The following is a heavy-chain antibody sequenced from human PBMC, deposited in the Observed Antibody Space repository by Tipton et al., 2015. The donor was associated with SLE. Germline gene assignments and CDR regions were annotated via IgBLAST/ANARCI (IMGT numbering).Heavy chain of an antibody. CDR3: ARWMTTVTTGYFDY. CDR1: GGSISSSSYY. CDR2: IYHSGST. Sequence: TLSLTCTVSGGSISSSSYYWGWIRQPPGKGLEWIGSIYHSGSTNYNPSLKSRVTMSVDTSKNQFSLKLSSVTAADTAVYYCARWMTTVTTGYFDYWGQGTLVTVSS. J-gene: IGHJ4*02. D-gene: IGHD4-17*01. V-gene: IGHV4-39*07.